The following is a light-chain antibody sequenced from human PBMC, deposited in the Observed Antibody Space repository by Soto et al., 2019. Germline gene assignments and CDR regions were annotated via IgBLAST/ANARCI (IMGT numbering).Light chain of an antibody. CDR3: QQYGTSPPT. CDR1: QSVNSNY. CDR2: GAS. V-gene: IGKV3-20*01. Sequence: EIVLTQSPGTLSLSPGERATLSCRASQSVNSNYLAWYQQKPGQVPRPLIYGASIRAAGVPDRLSGSGSGTHFTLPISRLEPEDSAVYYCQQYGTSPPTFGQGPRLEIK. J-gene: IGKJ2*01.